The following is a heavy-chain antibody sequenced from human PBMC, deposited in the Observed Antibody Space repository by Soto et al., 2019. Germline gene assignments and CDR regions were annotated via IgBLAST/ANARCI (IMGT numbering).Heavy chain of an antibody. Sequence: ASVEVSCKASGCTFTSYDINWVRQATGQGLEWMGWMNPNSGNTGYAQKFQGRVTMTRNTSMSTAYMELSSLRSEDTAVYYCARGGPTIFGVVISNWFDPWGQGTLVTVSS. D-gene: IGHD3-3*01. CDR1: GCTFTSYD. J-gene: IGHJ5*02. CDR2: MNPNSGNT. V-gene: IGHV1-8*01. CDR3: ARGGPTIFGVVISNWFDP.